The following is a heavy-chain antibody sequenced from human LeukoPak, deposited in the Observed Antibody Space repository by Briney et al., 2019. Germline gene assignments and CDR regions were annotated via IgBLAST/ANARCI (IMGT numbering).Heavy chain of an antibody. CDR3: ARGYCGGDCFSSPFDY. CDR1: GFTFSDYY. CDR2: ISGSGITI. Sequence: GGSLRLSCAASGFTFSDYYMNWIRQAPGKGLEWVSYISGSGITIYYADSVKGRFTISRDNAKNSLYLQMNSLRAEDTAVYYCARGYCGGDCFSSPFDYWGQGTLVTVSS. D-gene: IGHD2-21*02. J-gene: IGHJ4*02. V-gene: IGHV3-11*01.